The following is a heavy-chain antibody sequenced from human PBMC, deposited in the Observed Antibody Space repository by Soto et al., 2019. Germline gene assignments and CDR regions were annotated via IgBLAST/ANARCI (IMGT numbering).Heavy chain of an antibody. J-gene: IGHJ6*02. D-gene: IGHD1-26*01. CDR1: GGTFDNFI. Sequence: QVQLVQSGAEVKEPGSSVRVSCKASGGTFDNFIMNWVRQTPGQGLEWMGGIVPMLGTPTYAENFKGRVTISATGSTSTMYMDATSLISADTAIYYCASNGTYSSSLSQYSGMDVRGQGTTVTVSS. CDR2: IVPMLGTP. V-gene: IGHV1-69*01. CDR3: ASNGTYSSSLSQYSGMDV.